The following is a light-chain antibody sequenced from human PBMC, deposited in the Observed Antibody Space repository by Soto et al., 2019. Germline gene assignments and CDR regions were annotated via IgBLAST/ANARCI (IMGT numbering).Light chain of an antibody. Sequence: SVLTQPASVSGSPGQSITISCTGTSSDVGGYNYVSWYQQHPGKAPKLMIHDVSNRPSGVSNRFSGSKSGNTASLTISGLQTEDEADYYCSSYTSSSTLGVFGTGTKVTVL. CDR1: SSDVGGYNY. V-gene: IGLV2-14*03. J-gene: IGLJ1*01. CDR3: SSYTSSSTLGV. CDR2: DVS.